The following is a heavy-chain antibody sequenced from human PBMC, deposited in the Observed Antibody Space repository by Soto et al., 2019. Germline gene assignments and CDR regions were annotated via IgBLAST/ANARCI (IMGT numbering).Heavy chain of an antibody. Sequence: GGSLRLSCAASGFTFSSYGMHWVRQAPGKGLEWVAVIWYDGSNKYYADSVKGRFTISRDNSKNTLYLQMNSLRAEDTAVYYCARDRNPGNIVGGSMDVWGQGTTVTVSS. CDR3: ARDRNPGNIVGGSMDV. CDR2: IWYDGSNK. D-gene: IGHD2-15*01. CDR1: GFTFSSYG. J-gene: IGHJ6*02. V-gene: IGHV3-33*01.